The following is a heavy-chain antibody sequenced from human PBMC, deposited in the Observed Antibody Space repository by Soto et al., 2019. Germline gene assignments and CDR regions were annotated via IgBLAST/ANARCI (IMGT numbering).Heavy chain of an antibody. CDR1: GFTFSSYG. D-gene: IGHD2-8*01. CDR3: AKEKANQCGLSYFDY. Sequence: GGTLRISCAASGFTFSSYGMHWVRQAPGRGLEWVAVISYDGSNKYYADSVKVRFTISRNNSKNTLYLQMNSLRAEDTSVYYCAKEKANQCGLSYFDYWGQGTLVTVSS. CDR2: ISYDGSNK. V-gene: IGHV3-30*18. J-gene: IGHJ4*02.